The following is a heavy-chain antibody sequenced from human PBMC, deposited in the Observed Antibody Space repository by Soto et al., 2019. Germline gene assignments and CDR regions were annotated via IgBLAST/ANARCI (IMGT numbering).Heavy chain of an antibody. V-gene: IGHV3-49*04. D-gene: IGHD6-19*01. Sequence: GGSLLLSCTASGFTFGDYAMSWVRQAPGKGLEWVGFIRSKAYGGTTEYAASVKGRFTISRDDSKSIAYLQMNSLKTEDTAVYYCTRDLAVAGDYWGQGTLVTVSS. J-gene: IGHJ4*02. CDR1: GFTFGDYA. CDR2: IRSKAYGGTT. CDR3: TRDLAVAGDY.